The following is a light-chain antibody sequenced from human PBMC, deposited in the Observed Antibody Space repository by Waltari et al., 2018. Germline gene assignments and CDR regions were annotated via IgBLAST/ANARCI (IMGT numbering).Light chain of an antibody. Sequence: QSALTQPASVSGSPGQSIIIPCTGTTSDVGGYNYVSWYQQRPGEVPKLLIYDFAKRSSVVSDRFSGSKSGNTAFLTISGLLPEDEADYYCCSYAGTNSLVFDGGTRLTVL. CDR3: CSYAGTNSLV. CDR1: TSDVGGYNY. J-gene: IGLJ2*01. CDR2: DFA. V-gene: IGLV2-23*02.